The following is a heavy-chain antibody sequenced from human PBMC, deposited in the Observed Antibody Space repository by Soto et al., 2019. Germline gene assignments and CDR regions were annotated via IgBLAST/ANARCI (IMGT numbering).Heavy chain of an antibody. V-gene: IGHV1-2*04. CDR2: INPNSGGT. J-gene: IGHJ4*02. CDR3: ASSTETSGSYYNY. Sequence: ASVKVSCKASGYTFTCYYMHWVRQAPGQGLEWMGWINPNSGGTNYAQKFQGWVTMTRDTSISTAYMELSRLRSDDTAVYYCASSTETSGSYYNYWGQGTLVTVSS. CDR1: GYTFTCYY. D-gene: IGHD1-26*01.